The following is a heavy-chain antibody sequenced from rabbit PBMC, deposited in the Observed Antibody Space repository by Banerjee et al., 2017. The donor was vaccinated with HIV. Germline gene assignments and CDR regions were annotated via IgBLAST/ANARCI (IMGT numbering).Heavy chain of an antibody. CDR2: ITVGSSGRT. CDR3: ARDAAGREDFNL. V-gene: IGHV1S45*01. J-gene: IGHJ4*01. CDR1: GFSFSSSYY. D-gene: IGHD4-2*01. Sequence: QEQLVESGGGLVKPGASLTLTCTASGFSFSSSYYMCWVRQAPGKGLEWIACITVGSSGRTYYASWAKGRFTISKPSSTTVTLQMTSLTAADTATYFCARDAAGREDFNLWGQGTLVTVS.